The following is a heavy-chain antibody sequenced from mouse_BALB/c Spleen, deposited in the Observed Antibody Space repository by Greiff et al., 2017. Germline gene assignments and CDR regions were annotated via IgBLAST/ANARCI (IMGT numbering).Heavy chain of an antibody. CDR2: INPDSSTI. CDR1: GFDFSRYW. V-gene: IGHV4-1*02. D-gene: IGHD1-1*01. Sequence: EVKVIESGGGLVQPGGSLKLSCAASGFDFSRYWMSWVRQAPGKGLEWIGEINPDSSTINYTPSLKDKFIISRDNAKNTLYLQMSKVRSEDTALYYCARPYYYGSSWLAYWGQGTLVTVSA. CDR3: ARPYYYGSSWLAY. J-gene: IGHJ3*01.